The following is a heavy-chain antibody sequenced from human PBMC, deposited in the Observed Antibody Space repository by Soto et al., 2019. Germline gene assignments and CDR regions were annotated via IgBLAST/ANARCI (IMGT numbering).Heavy chain of an antibody. CDR1: GGSISGHH. CDR2: IHHSGTT. J-gene: IGHJ5*02. V-gene: IGHV4-59*11. D-gene: IGHD3-10*01. CDR3: ASYLEGVGGRGS. Sequence: SETLSLTCTVSGGSISGHHWSWIRQPPGKGLEWIGYIHHSGTTNYNPALKSRVTISADTSKNQFSLKLTSVTAADTAVYYCASYLEGVGGRGSWGQGTRVTVSS.